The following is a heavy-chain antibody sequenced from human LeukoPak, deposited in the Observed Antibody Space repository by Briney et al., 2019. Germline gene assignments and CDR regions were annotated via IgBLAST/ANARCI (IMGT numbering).Heavy chain of an antibody. CDR3: ARGYGYSGSYYRMSAFDY. Sequence: PGGSLRLSCAASGFTFSSYAMHWVRQAPGKGLEYVSAISSNGGSTYYANSVKGRFTISRDNSKNTLYLQMGSLRAEDMAVYYCARGYGYSGSYYRMSAFDYWGQGTLVTVSS. J-gene: IGHJ4*02. D-gene: IGHD1-26*01. CDR2: ISSNGGST. V-gene: IGHV3-64*01. CDR1: GFTFSSYA.